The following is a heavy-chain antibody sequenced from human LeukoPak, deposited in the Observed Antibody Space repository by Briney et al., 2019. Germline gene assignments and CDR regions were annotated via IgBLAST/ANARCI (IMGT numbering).Heavy chain of an antibody. CDR3: AREGHDYDNTFDI. J-gene: IGHJ3*02. CDR1: GFTFSNYE. D-gene: IGHD3-22*01. CDR2: ISSSGDTV. Sequence: GGSLRLSCAASGFTFSNYEMNWVRQAPGKGLEWISYISSSGDTVYYADSVKDRFTISRDNAQNSLYLQMNSLRAEDTATYYCAREGHDYDNTFDIWGPGTMVTVSS. V-gene: IGHV3-48*03.